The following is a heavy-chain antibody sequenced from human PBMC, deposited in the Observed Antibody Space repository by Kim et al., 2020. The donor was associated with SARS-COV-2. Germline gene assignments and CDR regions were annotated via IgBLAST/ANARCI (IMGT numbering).Heavy chain of an antibody. CDR3: ARVPGAITMIVEGAQN. J-gene: IGHJ4*02. D-gene: IGHD3-22*01. CDR1: GGSISSSSYY. V-gene: IGHV4-39*07. Sequence: SETLSLTCTVSGGSISSSSYYWGWIRQPPGKGLEWIGSIYYSGSTYYNPSLKSRVTISVDTSKNQFSLKLSSVTAADTAVYYCARVPGAITMIVEGAQNWGQGTLVTVSS. CDR2: IYYSGST.